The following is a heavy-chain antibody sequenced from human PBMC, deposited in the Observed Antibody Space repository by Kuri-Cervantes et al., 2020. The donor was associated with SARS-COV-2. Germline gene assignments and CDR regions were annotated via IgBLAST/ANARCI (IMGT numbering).Heavy chain of an antibody. CDR3: ATGMVRGVIQSYYYGMDV. Sequence: ASVKVSCKASGYTFNNYGISWVRQAPGQGLEWMGWISANNGNTNYAQKLQGRVTMTTDTSTSTAYMELKSLRSDDTAVYHCATGMVRGVIQSYYYGMDVWGQGTTVTVSS. J-gene: IGHJ6*02. D-gene: IGHD3-10*01. CDR1: GYTFNNYG. CDR2: ISANNGNT. V-gene: IGHV1-18*04.